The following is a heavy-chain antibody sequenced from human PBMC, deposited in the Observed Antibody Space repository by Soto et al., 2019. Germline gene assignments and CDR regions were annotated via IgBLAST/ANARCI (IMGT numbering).Heavy chain of an antibody. J-gene: IGHJ6*02. V-gene: IGHV4-34*01. CDR2: INHSGST. CDR1: CGSFIGYY. Sequence: SETLSLTCAFYCGSFIGYYWSWIRQPPGKGLEWIGEINHSGSTNYNPSLKSRVTISVDTSKNQFSLKLSSVTAADTAVYYCARAAAAVYYYYYGMDVWGQGTTVTVSS. D-gene: IGHD6-13*01. CDR3: ARAAAAVYYYYYGMDV.